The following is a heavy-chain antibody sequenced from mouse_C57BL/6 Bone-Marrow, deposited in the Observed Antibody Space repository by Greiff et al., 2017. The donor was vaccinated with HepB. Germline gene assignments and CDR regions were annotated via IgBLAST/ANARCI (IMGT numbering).Heavy chain of an antibody. CDR3: AREGFRYYFDY. CDR1: GYTFTSYW. V-gene: IGHV1-64*01. J-gene: IGHJ2*01. CDR2: IHPNSGST. Sequence: QVQLKESGAELVKPGASVKLSCKASGYTFTSYWMHWVKQRPGQGLEWIGMIHPNSGSTNYNEKFKSKATLTVDKSSSTAYMQLSSLTSEDSAVYYCAREGFRYYFDYWGQGTTLTVSS.